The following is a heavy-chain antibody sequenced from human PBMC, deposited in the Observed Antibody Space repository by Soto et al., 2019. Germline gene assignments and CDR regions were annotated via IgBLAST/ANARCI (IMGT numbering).Heavy chain of an antibody. Sequence: SVKVSCKASGGTFSSYAISWVRQAPGQGLEWMGGIIPIFGTANYAQKFQGRVTITADESTSTAYMELSSLRSEDTAVYYCARIVHYDILTGYYNASGDAFDIWGQGTMVT. J-gene: IGHJ3*02. V-gene: IGHV1-69*13. CDR1: GGTFSSYA. D-gene: IGHD3-9*01. CDR3: ARIVHYDILTGYYNASGDAFDI. CDR2: IIPIFGTA.